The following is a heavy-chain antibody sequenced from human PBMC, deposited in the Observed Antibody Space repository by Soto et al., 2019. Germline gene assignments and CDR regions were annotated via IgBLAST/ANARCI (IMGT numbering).Heavy chain of an antibody. D-gene: IGHD1-26*01. CDR2: IFHSGST. CDR3: AHRPIVGAAI. Sequence: QVQLQESGPGLVKPSGTLSLTCAVFGCSISNSNWWTWVRQPPGKGLDWIGEIFHSGSTNYNSSLMGRGTISVDKANNQFSLTLSSVTAADTAVYYCAHRPIVGAAIWGQGTLVTVSS. CDR1: GCSISNSNW. V-gene: IGHV4-4*02. J-gene: IGHJ4*02.